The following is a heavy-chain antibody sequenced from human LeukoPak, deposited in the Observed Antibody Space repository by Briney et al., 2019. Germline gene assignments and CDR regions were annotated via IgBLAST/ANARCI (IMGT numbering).Heavy chain of an antibody. Sequence: GGSLRLSCAVSGFTVSGNYMSWVRQAPGKGLEWVSLIYSGGTTYYADSVKGRFTISRDNSKNTLYLQMNSLRAEDTAVYYCARVEGNIVTTTEGYFDYWGQGTLVTVSS. D-gene: IGHD5-12*01. CDR2: IYSGGTT. CDR1: GFTVSGNY. V-gene: IGHV3-53*01. J-gene: IGHJ4*02. CDR3: ARVEGNIVTTTEGYFDY.